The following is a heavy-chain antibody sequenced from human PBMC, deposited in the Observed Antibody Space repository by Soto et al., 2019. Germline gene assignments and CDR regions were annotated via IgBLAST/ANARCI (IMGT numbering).Heavy chain of an antibody. J-gene: IGHJ5*02. V-gene: IGHV1-69*13. CDR2: IIPIFGTA. CDR3: ARGLAMVRGVIGWFDP. Sequence: SVEVSCKDDGGTFSSYAISWVRQDPGQRLEWMGGIIPIFGTANYAQKFQGRVTITADESISTAYMELSRLRSDDTAVYYCARGLAMVRGVIGWFDPWGQGTLVTVSS. D-gene: IGHD3-10*01. CDR1: GGTFSSYA.